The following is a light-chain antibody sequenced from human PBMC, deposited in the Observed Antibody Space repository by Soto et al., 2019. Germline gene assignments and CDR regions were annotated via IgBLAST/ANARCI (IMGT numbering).Light chain of an antibody. V-gene: IGKV3-20*01. J-gene: IGKJ1*01. CDR1: QSVSSSY. CDR3: QQYDNWPPWT. CDR2: GAS. Sequence: EIVLAQSPGTLSLSPGERATVSCRAIQSVSSSYLAWYQQKPGQAPRLLIYGASSRATGIPARFSGSGSGTEFTLTIGSLLSEDFAVYYCQQYDNWPPWTFGQGTKVDIK.